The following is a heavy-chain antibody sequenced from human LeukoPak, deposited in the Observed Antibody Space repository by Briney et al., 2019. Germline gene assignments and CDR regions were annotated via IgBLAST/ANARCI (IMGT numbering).Heavy chain of an antibody. CDR1: GSTFSSYE. J-gene: IGHJ5*02. CDR2: ISSSGSTI. CDR3: AIERYAYCGGDCYSRWFDP. D-gene: IGHD2-21*02. V-gene: IGHV3-48*03. Sequence: GGSLRLSCAASGSTFSSYEMNWVRQAPGKGLEWVSYISSSGSTIYYADCVKGRFTISRDNAKNSLYLQMNSLTAEDTAVYYCAIERYAYCGGDCYSRWFDPWGQGTLVTVSS.